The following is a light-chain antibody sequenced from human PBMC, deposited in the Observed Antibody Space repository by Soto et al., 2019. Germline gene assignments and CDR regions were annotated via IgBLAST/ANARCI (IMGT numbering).Light chain of an antibody. CDR3: SSYTFSSTLVV. J-gene: IGLJ2*01. Sequence: QSALTQPASVSGSPGQSITISCTGTSGDIGSYNYVSWYQQLPGKVPKLMIYGVSNRPSGVSNRFSGSKSGNTASLTISGLQPEDEDDYYCSSYTFSSTLVVFGGGTKVTVL. CDR2: GVS. V-gene: IGLV2-14*03. CDR1: SGDIGSYNY.